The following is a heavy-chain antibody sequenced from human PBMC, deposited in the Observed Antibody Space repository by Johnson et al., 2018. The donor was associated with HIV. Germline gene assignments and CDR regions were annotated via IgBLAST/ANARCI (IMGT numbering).Heavy chain of an antibody. CDR2: ISYDGSNK. V-gene: IGHV3-30*14. CDR3: AKVFSDNWNLASSLDDAFNI. J-gene: IGHJ3*02. D-gene: IGHD1-1*01. Sequence: QVQLVESGGGLVQPGGSLRLSCAASGFSFSPYAMHWVRQAPGKGLEWVAVISYDGSNKYYADSVKGRFTISRANSKNTLYRQMSSLRVEDTAVYYCAKVFSDNWNLASSLDDAFNIWGQGTMVTVSS. CDR1: GFSFSPYA.